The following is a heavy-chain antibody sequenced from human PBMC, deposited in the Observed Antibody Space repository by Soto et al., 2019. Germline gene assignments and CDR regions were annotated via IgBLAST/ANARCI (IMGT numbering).Heavy chain of an antibody. CDR2: INPNSGGT. CDR1: GYTFTGYY. V-gene: IGHV1-2*04. J-gene: IGHJ4*02. Sequence: ASVKVSCKASGYTFTGYYMHWVRQAPGQGLEWMGWINPNSGGTNYAQKFQGWVTMTRDTSISTAYMELSRLRSDDTAVYYCATSGAPLPRYYLDYWGQGTLVTVSS. CDR3: ATSGAPLPRYYLDY. D-gene: IGHD1-26*01.